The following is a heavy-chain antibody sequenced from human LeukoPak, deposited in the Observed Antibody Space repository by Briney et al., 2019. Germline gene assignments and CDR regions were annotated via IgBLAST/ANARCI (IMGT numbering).Heavy chain of an antibody. CDR2: IYTSGST. CDR1: GGSISSYY. J-gene: IGHJ6*03. V-gene: IGHV4-4*07. CDR3: ARDCTDYSQYYYYYMDV. Sequence: SETLSLTCTVSGGSISSYYWSWIRQPAGKGLEWIGRIYTSGSTNYNPSLKSRVTMSVDTSKNQFSLKLSSVTAADTAVYYCARDCTDYSQYYYYYMDVWGKGTTVTVSS. D-gene: IGHD4-11*01.